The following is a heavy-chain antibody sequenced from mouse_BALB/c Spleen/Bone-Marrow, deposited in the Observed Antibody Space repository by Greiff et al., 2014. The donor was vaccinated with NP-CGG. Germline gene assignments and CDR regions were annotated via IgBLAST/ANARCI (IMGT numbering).Heavy chain of an antibody. CDR2: INPYNGGT. CDR3: ARKYYYAMDF. J-gene: IGHJ4*01. Sequence: VQLKEFGLELVKPGASMKISCKASGYSFTDYTMNWVKQSHGKNLEWIGLINPYNGGTTYSQKFKAKATLTVDKSSSTAYMEFLSLTSEDSAVYYCARKYYYAMDFWGQGTSVTVSS. CDR1: GYSFTDYT. V-gene: IGHV1-18*01.